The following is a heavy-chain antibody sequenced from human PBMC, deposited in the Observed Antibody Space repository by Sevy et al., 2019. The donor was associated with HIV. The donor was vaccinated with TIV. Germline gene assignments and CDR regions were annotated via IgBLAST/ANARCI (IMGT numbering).Heavy chain of an antibody. CDR2: ISNSSSYI. CDR1: GLRFSNYN. Sequence: GESLKISCAASGLRFSNYNMNWVRQAPGQGLEWVACISNSSSYIYYVDSVKGRFTISRDNAKNSLYLRMNSLRAEDTAVYYCASEKEQLVLWPYYGMDVWGQGTTVTVSS. D-gene: IGHD6-13*01. CDR3: ASEKEQLVLWPYYGMDV. J-gene: IGHJ6*02. V-gene: IGHV3-21*01.